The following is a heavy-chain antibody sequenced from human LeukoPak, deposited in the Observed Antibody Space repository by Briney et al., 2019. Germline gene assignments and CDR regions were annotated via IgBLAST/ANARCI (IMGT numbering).Heavy chain of an antibody. V-gene: IGHV3-30-3*01. D-gene: IGHD5-18*01. CDR3: ARDLWYSGYSYGYTDY. CDR1: GFTFSNAW. CDR2: ISYDGSNK. Sequence: GGSLRLSCAASGFTFSNAWMSWVRQAPGKGLEWVAVISYDGSNKYYADSVKGRFTISRDNSKNTLYLQMNSLRAEDTAVYYCARDLWYSGYSYGYTDYWGQGTLVTVSS. J-gene: IGHJ4*02.